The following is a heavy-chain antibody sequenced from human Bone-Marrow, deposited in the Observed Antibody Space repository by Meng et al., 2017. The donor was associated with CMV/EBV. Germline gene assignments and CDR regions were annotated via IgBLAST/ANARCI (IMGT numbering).Heavy chain of an antibody. CDR3: ARSPSSGWYPVN. J-gene: IGHJ4*02. Sequence: CKASGGTFSSYAISWVRQAPGQGLEWMGGIIPIFGTANYAQKFQGRVTITTDESTSTAYMELSSLRSEDTAVYYCARSPSSGWYPVNWGQGTLVTVSS. V-gene: IGHV1-69*05. CDR1: GGTFSSYA. CDR2: IIPIFGTA. D-gene: IGHD6-19*01.